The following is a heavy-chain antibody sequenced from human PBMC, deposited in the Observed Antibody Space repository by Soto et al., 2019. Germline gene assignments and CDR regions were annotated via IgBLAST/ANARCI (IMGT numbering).Heavy chain of an antibody. CDR1: GFTFSSYS. CDR3: ARDPTYYYDSSGYLSDY. CDR2: ISSSSSYI. Sequence: PGGSLRLSSGASGFTFSSYSINWVRQAPGKGLEWVSSISSSSSYIYYADSVKGRFTISRDNAKNSLYLQMNSLRAEDTAVYYCARDPTYYYDSSGYLSDYWGQGTLVIVGS. V-gene: IGHV3-21*01. J-gene: IGHJ4*02. D-gene: IGHD3-22*01.